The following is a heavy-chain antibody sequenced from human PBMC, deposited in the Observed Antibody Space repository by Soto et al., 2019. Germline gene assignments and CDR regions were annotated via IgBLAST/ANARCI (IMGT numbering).Heavy chain of an antibody. J-gene: IGHJ4*02. CDR1: GGTFSSYA. CDR2: IIPIFGTA. D-gene: IGHD3-22*01. V-gene: IGHV1-69*01. Sequence: QVQLVQSGAEVKKPGSSVKVSCKASGGTFSSYAISWVRQAPGQGLEWMGGIIPIFGTANYAQKFQGRVTITADESTSTAYMELSSLRSDDTAVYYCARHSSPFSNNPNLDYWGQGTLVTVSS. CDR3: ARHSSPFSNNPNLDY.